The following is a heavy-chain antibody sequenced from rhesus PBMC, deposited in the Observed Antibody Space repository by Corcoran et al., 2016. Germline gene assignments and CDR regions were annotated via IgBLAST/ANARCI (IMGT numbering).Heavy chain of an antibody. Sequence: EVQLVQSGAEVKKPGASVALSCKASGYTFTDYYLHWVRQAPGKGLEWMGRMDPKNGKADTAKNFQERLTITREPSTEKVYMALRSLRPEDTAIYYCAKDPRGGSWNLDYWGQGVLVTVSS. J-gene: IGHJ4*01. CDR2: MDPKNGKA. CDR3: AKDPRGGSWNLDY. D-gene: IGHD6-25*01. V-gene: IGHV1-111*01. CDR1: GYTFTDYY.